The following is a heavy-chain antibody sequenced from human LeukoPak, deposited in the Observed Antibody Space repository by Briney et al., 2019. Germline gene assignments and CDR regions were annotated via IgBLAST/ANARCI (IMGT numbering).Heavy chain of an antibody. J-gene: IGHJ5*02. CDR3: AREGEDNGDYVLGWFDP. V-gene: IGHV1-2*02. D-gene: IGHD4-17*01. CDR1: GYTFRDYY. CDR2: INPNSGGT. Sequence: ASVKVSCKASGYTFRDYYMHWVRQAPGQGLAWVGWINPNSGGTMYAQKFQGRVAMTRYTSINTAYMELSRLTADDTAVYYCAREGEDNGDYVLGWFDPWGQGTLVTVSS.